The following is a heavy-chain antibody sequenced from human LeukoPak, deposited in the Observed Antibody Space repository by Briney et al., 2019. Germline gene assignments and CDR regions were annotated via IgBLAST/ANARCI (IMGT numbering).Heavy chain of an antibody. Sequence: SQTLSLTCTVSGGSINSGDYYWSWIRQPPGKGLEWIGEINHSGSTNYNPSLKSRVTISVDTSKNQFSLKLSSVTAADTAVYYCARGHDYYDFWSGYLFDPWGQGTLVTVSS. CDR2: INHSGST. V-gene: IGHV4-30-4*08. CDR3: ARGHDYYDFWSGYLFDP. J-gene: IGHJ5*02. D-gene: IGHD3-3*01. CDR1: GGSINSGDYY.